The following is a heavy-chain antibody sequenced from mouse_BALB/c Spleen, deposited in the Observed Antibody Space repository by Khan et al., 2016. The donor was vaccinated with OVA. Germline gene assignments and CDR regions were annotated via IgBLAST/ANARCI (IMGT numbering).Heavy chain of an antibody. V-gene: IGHV1S81*02. CDR2: INPNNGGT. CDR3: SRSGYGSFAY. J-gene: IGHJ3*01. Sequence: VQLQQSGAELVTPGASVRLSCKASGYTFTSYYLYWVKQRPGQGLEWIGDINPNNGGTNFNEKFKNKATLTVDKSSSTAYIQLNSLTSVDSAVYYVSRSGYGSFAYWGQGTLVTVSA. D-gene: IGHD2-2*01. CDR1: GYTFTSYY.